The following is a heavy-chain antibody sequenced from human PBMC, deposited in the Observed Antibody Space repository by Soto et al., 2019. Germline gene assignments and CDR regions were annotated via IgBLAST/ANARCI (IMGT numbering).Heavy chain of an antibody. J-gene: IGHJ1*01. CDR2: IDPSDSET. CDR3: ARLYYDTSGYYYFQH. Sequence: GESLKISCQGSGYRFSDYWIHWVRQVPGKGLEWMGRIDPSDSETNYSPSFQGHVTISADKSISTAYLQWSSLKASDTAMYYCARLYYDTSGYYYFQHWGQGTLVTVSS. D-gene: IGHD3-22*01. CDR1: GYRFSDYW. V-gene: IGHV5-10-1*01.